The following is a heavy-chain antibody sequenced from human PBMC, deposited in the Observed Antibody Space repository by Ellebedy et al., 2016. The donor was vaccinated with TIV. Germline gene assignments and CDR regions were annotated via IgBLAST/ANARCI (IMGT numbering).Heavy chain of an antibody. CDR3: TRQYSSSFFNWFDP. CDR2: IRSKAHGGTT. Sequence: GGSLRLSXTASGFTFGDYAMSWFRQAPGKGLEWVGFIRSKAHGGTTEYAASVKGRFTISRDDSKSIAYLQMNSLKTEDTAVYYCTRQYSSSFFNWFDPWGQGTLVTVSS. CDR1: GFTFGDYA. D-gene: IGHD6-13*01. J-gene: IGHJ5*02. V-gene: IGHV3-49*03.